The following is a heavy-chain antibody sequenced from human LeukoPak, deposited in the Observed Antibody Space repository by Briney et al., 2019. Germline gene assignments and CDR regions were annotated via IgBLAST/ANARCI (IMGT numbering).Heavy chain of an antibody. V-gene: IGHV3-21*04. CDR2: ISSSSSYI. CDR3: AKVRYSGSYYYYYGMDV. Sequence: SGGSLRLSCAASGFTFSSYSMNWVRQAPGKGLEWVSSISSSSSYIYYADSVKGRFTISRDNAKNTLYLQMNSLRAEDTAVYYCAKVRYSGSYYYYYGMDVWGQGTTVTVSS. D-gene: IGHD1-26*01. J-gene: IGHJ6*02. CDR1: GFTFSSYS.